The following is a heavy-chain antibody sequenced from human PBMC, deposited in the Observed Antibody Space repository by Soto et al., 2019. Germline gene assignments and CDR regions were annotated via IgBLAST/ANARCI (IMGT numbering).Heavy chain of an antibody. CDR2: ISYDGNNK. D-gene: IGHD2-2*01. CDR3: AKDMRGHFDY. CDR1: GFTFSNYG. Sequence: QVQLVESGGGVVQPRRSLRLSCAASGFTFSNYGMHWVRQAPGKGLEWVAVISYDGNNKFYADSVKGRLTISRDNSKNTLFLQMNSLRAEDTAVYYCAKDMRGHFDYWGQGNRVTVSS. J-gene: IGHJ4*02. V-gene: IGHV3-30*18.